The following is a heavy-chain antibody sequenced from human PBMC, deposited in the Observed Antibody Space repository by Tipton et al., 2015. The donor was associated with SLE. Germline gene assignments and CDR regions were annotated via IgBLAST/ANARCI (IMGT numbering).Heavy chain of an antibody. CDR2: IYHSGST. D-gene: IGHD2-15*01. J-gene: IGHJ5*02. CDR1: GGSISSHY. Sequence: TLSLTCTVSGGSISSHYWSWIRQPPGKGLAWIGSIYHSGSTYYNPPLKSRVTISVDTSKNQFSLKLSSVTAADTAVYYCARDLGYCSGGSCYSGWFDPWGQGTLVTVSS. CDR3: ARDLGYCSGGSCYSGWFDP. V-gene: IGHV4-59*11.